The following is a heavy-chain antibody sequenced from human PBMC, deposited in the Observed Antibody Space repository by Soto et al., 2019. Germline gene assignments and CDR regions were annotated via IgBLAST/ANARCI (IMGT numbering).Heavy chain of an antibody. Sequence: SLRLSCAASGFTFSSYAMSWVRQAPGKGLEWVSTMSVSGGTTYYADSMKGRFTISRDNSKNTLYLQMNSLRAEDTAVYYCAKEGRVTSPWGQGTLVTVFS. CDR1: GFTFSSYA. J-gene: IGHJ5*02. CDR3: AKEGRVTSP. D-gene: IGHD2-21*02. V-gene: IGHV3-23*01. CDR2: MSVSGGTT.